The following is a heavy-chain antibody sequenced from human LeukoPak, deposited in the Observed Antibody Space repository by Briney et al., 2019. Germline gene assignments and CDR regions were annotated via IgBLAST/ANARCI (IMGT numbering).Heavy chain of an antibody. CDR2: INLNSGGT. D-gene: IGHD2-2*01. V-gene: IGHV1-2*02. Sequence: ASVKVSCKASGYTFTGYYMHWVRQAPGQGLEWMGWINLNSGGTNHAQKFQGRVTMTRDTSISTAYMELSRLRSDDTAVYYCARDIVVVPAADDYWGQGTLVTVSS. CDR1: GYTFTGYY. CDR3: ARDIVVVPAADDY. J-gene: IGHJ4*02.